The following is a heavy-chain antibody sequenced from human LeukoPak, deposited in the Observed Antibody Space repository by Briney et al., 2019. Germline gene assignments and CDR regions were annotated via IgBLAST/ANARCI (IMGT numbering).Heavy chain of an antibody. V-gene: IGHV1-18*01. CDR3: ARESSGWYTGNWFDP. CDR2: ISAYNGNT. CDR1: GYTFTSSG. J-gene: IGHJ5*02. Sequence: ASVKVSCKASGYTFTSSGISWVRQAPGQGLEWMGWISAYNGNTNYAQKLQGRVTMTTDTSTSTAYMELRSLRSDDTAVYYCARESSGWYTGNWFDPWGQGTLVTVSS. D-gene: IGHD6-19*01.